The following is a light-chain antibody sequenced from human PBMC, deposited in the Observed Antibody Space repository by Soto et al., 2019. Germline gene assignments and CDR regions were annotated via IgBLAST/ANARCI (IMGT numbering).Light chain of an antibody. V-gene: IGKV3-15*01. CDR2: GAS. J-gene: IGKJ4*01. CDR3: QQYNRWPLT. Sequence: EIVMTQPPATLSVSPGERATLSCRASQSVSSNLAWYQQKPGQSPRNLIYGASTRATGIPARFSGRGSGTEFTLPISRLQSEDFAVYYCQQYNRWPLTFGGGTKVDIK. CDR1: QSVSSN.